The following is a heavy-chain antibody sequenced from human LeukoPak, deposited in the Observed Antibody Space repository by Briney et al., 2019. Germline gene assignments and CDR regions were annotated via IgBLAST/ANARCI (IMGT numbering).Heavy chain of an antibody. D-gene: IGHD5-12*01. CDR2: IRVDGRNK. CDR3: AKDPRRYYQDSGYDPYVPLPREYYHFYYMDV. J-gene: IGHJ6*03. Sequence: GGSLRLSCAASGFSFSNYGMHWVRQAPGKGLEWVAFIRVDGRNKYYPDSVKGRFTIFRDNSKVYLQMNSLRAEDTAVYYCAKDPRRYYQDSGYDPYVPLPREYYHFYYMDVWGKGTTVTISS. CDR1: GFSFSNYG. V-gene: IGHV3-30*02.